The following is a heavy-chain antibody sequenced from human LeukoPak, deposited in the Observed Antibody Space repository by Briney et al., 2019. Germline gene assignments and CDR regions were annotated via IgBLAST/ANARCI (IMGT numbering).Heavy chain of an antibody. Sequence: GGSLRLSCAASGFTFSSYSMNWVRQAPGKGLEWVSSIISSSSYIYYADSVKGRFTISRDNAKNLLYLQMNSLRAEDTAVYYCARVSRGGIAARPVYYYMDVWGKGTTVTVSS. V-gene: IGHV3-21*01. D-gene: IGHD6-6*01. CDR2: IISSSSYI. J-gene: IGHJ6*03. CDR3: ARVSRGGIAARPVYYYMDV. CDR1: GFTFSSYS.